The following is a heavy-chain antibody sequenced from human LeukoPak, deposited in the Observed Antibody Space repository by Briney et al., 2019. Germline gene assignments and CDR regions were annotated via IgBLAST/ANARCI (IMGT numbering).Heavy chain of an antibody. D-gene: IGHD1-26*01. CDR2: INHSGST. Sequence: SETLSLTCAVYGGSFSGYYWSWIRQPPGKGLEWIGEINHSGSTNYNPSLKSRVTISVDTSKNQFSLKLSSVTAAETAVYYCARVGRQGWEPLIDYWGQGTLVTVSS. CDR1: GGSFSGYY. J-gene: IGHJ4*02. V-gene: IGHV4-34*01. CDR3: ARVGRQGWEPLIDY.